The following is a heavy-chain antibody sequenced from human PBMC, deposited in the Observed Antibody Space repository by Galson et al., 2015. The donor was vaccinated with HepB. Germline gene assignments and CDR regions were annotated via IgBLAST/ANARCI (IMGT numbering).Heavy chain of an antibody. Sequence: ETLSLTCSVSGDSVSSRYWAWIRQPPGRGLEWLGSIYQSGGPNYNPSLRSQVTISVDTSKNQISLKMSSVTAADTAVYYCARRGQSSSYYGAPFDVWGQGAMVVVSS. J-gene: IGHJ3*01. V-gene: IGHV4-59*08. CDR1: GDSVSSRY. D-gene: IGHD6-13*01. CDR3: ARRGQSSSYYGAPFDV. CDR2: IYQSGGP.